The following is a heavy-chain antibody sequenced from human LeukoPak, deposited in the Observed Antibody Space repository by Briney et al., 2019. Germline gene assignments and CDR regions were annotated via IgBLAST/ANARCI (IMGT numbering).Heavy chain of an antibody. V-gene: IGHV4-34*01. Sequence: SETLSLTCAVYGGSSSGYYWSWIRQPPGKGLEWIGEINHSGSTNYNPSLKSRVTISVDTSKNQFSLKLSSVTAADTAVYYCARSSVAGTANFDYWGQGTLVTVSS. CDR2: INHSGST. CDR1: GGSSSGYY. CDR3: ARSSVAGTANFDY. J-gene: IGHJ4*02. D-gene: IGHD6-19*01.